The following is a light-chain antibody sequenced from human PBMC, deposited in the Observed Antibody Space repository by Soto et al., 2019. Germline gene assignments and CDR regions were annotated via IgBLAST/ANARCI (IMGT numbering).Light chain of an antibody. CDR3: AAWVDGVSRRG. J-gene: IGLJ2*01. CDR1: GSNIGPNY. Sequence: QSVLTRPPAASGTHGQRVTMSCYGSGSNIGPNYVYWFQQFPGTAPKLLLYNNEQRPPGVPYRFSGSKSGTSAPLDIPGPRSEDEADYYCAAWVDGVSRRGFGGGTQLTLL. V-gene: IGLV1-47*02. CDR2: NNE.